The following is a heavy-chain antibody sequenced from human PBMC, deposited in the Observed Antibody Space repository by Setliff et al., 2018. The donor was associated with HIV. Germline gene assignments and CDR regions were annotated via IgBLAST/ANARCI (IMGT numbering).Heavy chain of an antibody. J-gene: IGHJ4*02. V-gene: IGHV4-31*03. CDR1: GGSISSGGYY. CDR3: ARACRSGYDYFHYFDY. D-gene: IGHD5-12*01. Sequence: SETLSLTCNVSGGSISSGGYYWGWIRQHPGKGLEWIGFIYYSGSTYYNPSLKSRVTISVDTSKNQFSLKLSSVTAADTAVYYCARACRSGYDYFHYFDYWGQGTLVTVSS. CDR2: IYYSGST.